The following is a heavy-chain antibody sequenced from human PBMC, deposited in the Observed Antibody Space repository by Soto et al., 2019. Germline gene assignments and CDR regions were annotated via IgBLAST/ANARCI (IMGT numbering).Heavy chain of an antibody. Sequence: GASVKVSCKASGYTFTSYGISWVRQAPGQGLEWMGWISAYNGNTNYAQKLQGRVTMTTDTSTSTAYMELSSLRSEDTAVYYCARVGGSSSPGGDWFDPWGQGTLVTVSS. CDR2: ISAYNGNT. CDR3: ARVGGSSSPGGDWFDP. D-gene: IGHD6-6*01. CDR1: GYTFTSYG. J-gene: IGHJ5*02. V-gene: IGHV1-18*01.